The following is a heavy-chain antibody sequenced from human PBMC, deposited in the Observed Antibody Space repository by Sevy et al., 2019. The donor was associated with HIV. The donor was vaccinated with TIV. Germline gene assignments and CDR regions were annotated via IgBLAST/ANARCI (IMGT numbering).Heavy chain of an antibody. D-gene: IGHD1-1*01. J-gene: IGHJ3*02. CDR2: IWYDGSNK. CDR1: GFTFSSYG. V-gene: IGHV3-33*01. Sequence: GGSLRLSCAASGFTFSSYGMHWVRQAPGNGLEWVAVIWYDGSNKYYTDSVRGRFTISRDNSKNTLYLQMNSLRAEDTAVYYCARGTTGQAFDILGQGTMVTVSS. CDR3: ARGTTGQAFDI.